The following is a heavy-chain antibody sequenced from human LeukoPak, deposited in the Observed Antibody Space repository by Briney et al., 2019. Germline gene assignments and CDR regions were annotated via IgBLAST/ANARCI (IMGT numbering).Heavy chain of an antibody. J-gene: IGHJ4*02. CDR1: GFTFSNYG. V-gene: IGHV3-23*01. CDR3: AKDTRYNYYFDY. D-gene: IGHD5-24*01. CDR2: IVGSNGAT. Sequence: PGGSLRLSCAASGFTFSNYGMTWVRQAPGKGLEWVSTIVGSNGATYYTDSVKCRFTISRDNSKNTLYLQMNSLRAEDTAVYYCAKDTRYNYYFDYWGQGTLASVSS.